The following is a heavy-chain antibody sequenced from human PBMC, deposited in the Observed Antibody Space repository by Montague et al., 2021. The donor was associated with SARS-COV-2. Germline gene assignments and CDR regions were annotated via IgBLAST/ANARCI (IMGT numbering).Heavy chain of an antibody. Sequence: IYYSGSTYYTPSLKSQATISVDTSKNQFSLKLSSVTAADTAVYYCAVASGKKTIFGVVISYFDYWGQGTLVTVSS. J-gene: IGHJ4*02. V-gene: IGHV4-31*01. D-gene: IGHD3-3*01. CDR3: AVASGKKTIFGVVISYFDY. CDR2: IYYSGST.